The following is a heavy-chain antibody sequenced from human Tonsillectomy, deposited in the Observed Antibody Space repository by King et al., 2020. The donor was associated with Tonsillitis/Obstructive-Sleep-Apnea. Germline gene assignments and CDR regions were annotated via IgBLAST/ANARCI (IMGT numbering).Heavy chain of an antibody. Sequence: VQLVESGGGVVQPGRSLRLSCAASGFTFSSYAMHWVRQAPGKGLEWVAVISYDGSNKYYADSVKGRFTISRDNSKNTLYLQMNSLRVEDTAVYYCARSAAAGYYYYYYMDVWGRGTTVTVSS. CDR2: ISYDGSNK. V-gene: IGHV3-30*04. J-gene: IGHJ6*03. CDR1: GFTFSSYA. D-gene: IGHD6-13*01. CDR3: ARSAAAGYYYYYYMDV.